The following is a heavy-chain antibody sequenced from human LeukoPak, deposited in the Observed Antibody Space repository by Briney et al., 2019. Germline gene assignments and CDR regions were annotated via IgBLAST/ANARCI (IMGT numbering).Heavy chain of an antibody. J-gene: IGHJ5*02. CDR3: AREGVGDDYSYTSFDP. CDR2: IYTSGST. CDR1: GGSISSSSYY. V-gene: IGHV4-39*07. D-gene: IGHD4-11*01. Sequence: SETLSLTCTVSGGSISSSSYYWGWIRQPPGKGLEWIGRIYTSGSTNYNPSLKSRVTMSVDTSKNQFSLKLSSVTAADTAVYYCAREGVGDDYSYTSFDPWGQGTLVTVSS.